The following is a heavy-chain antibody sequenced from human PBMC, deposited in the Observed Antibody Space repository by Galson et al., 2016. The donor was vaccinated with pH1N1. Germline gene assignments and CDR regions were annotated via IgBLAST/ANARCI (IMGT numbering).Heavy chain of an antibody. J-gene: IGHJ4*02. Sequence: SVKVSCKASGYNFLDFYVNWVRQVPGQGLEWMGRINPRNGGTKYAPKFQGRVTMTRDKSMSTISMELSRLRSDDTAVYYCARVILSSTKNGDNDDPGPATTDSWGQGTLVVVSS. CDR1: GYNFLDFY. D-gene: IGHD2-21*02. V-gene: IGHV1-2*06. CDR2: INPRNGGT. CDR3: ARVILSSTKNGDNDDPGPATTDS.